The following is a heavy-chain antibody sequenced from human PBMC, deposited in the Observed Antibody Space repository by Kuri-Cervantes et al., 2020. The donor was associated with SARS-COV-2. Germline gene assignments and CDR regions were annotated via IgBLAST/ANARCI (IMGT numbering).Heavy chain of an antibody. D-gene: IGHD7-27*01. CDR1: GFSLSRYT. CDR2: IGPSGTTK. V-gene: IGHV3-48*04. CDR3: ARDLRLGKSLDY. Sequence: GESLKISCAASGFSLSRYTMNWVRQAPGKALEWVSNIGPSGTTKYYADSVKGRFTISRDNAKNSLYLQMSSLRAEDTAVYYCARDLRLGKSLDYWGQGTLVTVSS. J-gene: IGHJ4*02.